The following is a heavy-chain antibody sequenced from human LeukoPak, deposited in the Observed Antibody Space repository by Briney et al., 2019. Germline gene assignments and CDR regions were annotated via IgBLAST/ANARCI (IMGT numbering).Heavy chain of an antibody. CDR2: IYYSGTT. CDR3: ARAASLDY. D-gene: IGHD2-2*01. CDR1: GGSIGNFY. J-gene: IGHJ4*02. V-gene: IGHV4-59*01. Sequence: SETLSLTFTVFGGSIGNFYWNWIPQSPGKGLEWIGYIYYSGTTNYNPSLKSRVTISLGMSSNQFSLRLDSVTAADTAVYYCARAASLDYWGQGILVTVSS.